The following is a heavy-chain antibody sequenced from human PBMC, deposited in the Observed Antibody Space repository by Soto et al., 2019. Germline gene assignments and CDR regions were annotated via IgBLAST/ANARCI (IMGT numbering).Heavy chain of an antibody. CDR1: GYSFTSYW. V-gene: IGHV5-51*01. CDR3: ARSASYSSGWYNKGNWFDP. Sequence: GESLKISCKGSGYSFTSYWIGWVRQMPGKGLEWMGIIYPGDSDTRYSPSFQGQVTISADKSISTAYLQWSSLKASDTAMYYCARSASYSSGWYNKGNWFDPWGQGTLVTVSS. CDR2: IYPGDSDT. D-gene: IGHD6-19*01. J-gene: IGHJ5*02.